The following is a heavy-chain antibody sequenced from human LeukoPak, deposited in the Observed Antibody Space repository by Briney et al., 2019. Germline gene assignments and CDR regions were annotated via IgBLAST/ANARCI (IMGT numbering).Heavy chain of an antibody. CDR3: ARFRSSVGWHFDY. CDR1: GGSISSSNYN. V-gene: IGHV4-39*01. D-gene: IGHD6-19*01. J-gene: IGHJ4*02. Sequence: PSETLSLTCTVSGGSISSSNYNWGWIRQPPGTGLEWLASIYYSGITYYNPSLKSRVTISVDTSKNQFSLKLNSVTAADTAVFYCARFRSSVGWHFDYWGQGTLVTVSS. CDR2: IYYSGIT.